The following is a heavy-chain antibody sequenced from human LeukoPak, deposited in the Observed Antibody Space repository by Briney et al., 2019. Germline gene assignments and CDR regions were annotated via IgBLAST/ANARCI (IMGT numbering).Heavy chain of an antibody. J-gene: IGHJ4*02. V-gene: IGHV1-18*04. D-gene: IGHD3-10*01. CDR1: GYTFTSYG. CDR2: ISAYNGNT. CDR3: ARDLSYYYGSGSYYFDY. Sequence: ASVKVSCKASGYTFTSYGISWVRQAPGQGLEWMGWISAYNGNTSYAQKLQGRVTMTTDTSTSTAYMELRSLRSDDTAVYYCARDLSYYYGSGSYYFDYWGQGTLVTVSS.